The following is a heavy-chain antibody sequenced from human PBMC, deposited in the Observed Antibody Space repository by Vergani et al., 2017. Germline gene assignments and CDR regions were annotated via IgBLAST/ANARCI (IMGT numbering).Heavy chain of an antibody. J-gene: IGHJ6*02. D-gene: IGHD2-2*02. CDR2: TRNKANSYTT. Sequence: EVQLVESGGGLVQPGGSLRLSCAASGFTFSDHYMDWVRQAPGKGLEWVGRTRNKANSYTTEYAASVKGRFTISRDDSTNSLYLQMNSLKTEDTAVYYCVGIVVVPAAIDSALYYGMDVWGQGTTVTVSS. CDR1: GFTFSDHY. V-gene: IGHV3-72*01. CDR3: VGIVVVPAAIDSALYYGMDV.